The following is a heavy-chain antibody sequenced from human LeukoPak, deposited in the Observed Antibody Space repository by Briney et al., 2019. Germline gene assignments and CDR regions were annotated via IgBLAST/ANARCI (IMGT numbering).Heavy chain of an antibody. V-gene: IGHV3-23*01. CDR2: ISGSGTST. CDR3: AKGYSSTWYCYFDY. D-gene: IGHD6-13*01. CDR1: GFTFGSYV. J-gene: IGHJ4*02. Sequence: QPGGPLRLSCAASGFTFGSYVMNWVRQAPGKGLEWVSAISGSGTSTNYADSVKGRFTISRDNSKNTLYLQMNSLRAEDTAVYYCAKGYSSTWYCYFDYWGQGTLVTVSS.